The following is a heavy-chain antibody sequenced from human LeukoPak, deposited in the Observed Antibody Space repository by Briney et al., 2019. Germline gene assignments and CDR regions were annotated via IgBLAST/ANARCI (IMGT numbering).Heavy chain of an antibody. CDR2: IIPIFGTA. CDR3: ARGLTIFGVVINYMDV. D-gene: IGHD3-3*01. CDR1: GGTFGSYA. J-gene: IGHJ6*03. V-gene: IGHV1-69*06. Sequence: SVKVSCKASGGTFGSYAISWVRQAPGQGLEWMGRIIPIFGTANYAQKFQGRVTITADKSTSTAYMELSSLRSEDTAVYYCARGLTIFGVVINYMDVWGKGTTVTVSS.